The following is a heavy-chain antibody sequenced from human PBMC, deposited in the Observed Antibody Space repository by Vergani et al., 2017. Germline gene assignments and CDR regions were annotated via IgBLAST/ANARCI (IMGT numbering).Heavy chain of an antibody. J-gene: IGHJ4*02. Sequence: EVQLLESGGGLVPPGRSLRLSCAASGFSFGDYAMTWVRQAPGKGLEWVATISGSGDITFYADSVKGRFTFSRDDSKNTLYLQMNSVRHGDAATYHCAKDGGAGSTSASHFDSWGQGTVVTVSS. CDR3: AKDGGAGSTSASHFDS. CDR1: GFSFGDYA. CDR2: ISGSGDIT. V-gene: IGHV3-23*01. D-gene: IGHD3-10*01.